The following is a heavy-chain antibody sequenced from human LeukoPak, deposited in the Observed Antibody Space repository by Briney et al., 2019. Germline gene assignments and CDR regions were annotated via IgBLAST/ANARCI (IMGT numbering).Heavy chain of an antibody. J-gene: IGHJ6*02. Sequence: SETLSLTCTVSGGSISSYYWSWIRQPPGKGLEWIGYIYYSGSTNYNPSLKSRVTISVDTSKNQFSLKLSSVTAADTAVYYCARLSKARWFGAQCGMDVWGQGTTVTVSS. CDR1: GGSISSYY. CDR3: ARLSKARWFGAQCGMDV. D-gene: IGHD3-10*01. CDR2: IYYSGST. V-gene: IGHV4-59*08.